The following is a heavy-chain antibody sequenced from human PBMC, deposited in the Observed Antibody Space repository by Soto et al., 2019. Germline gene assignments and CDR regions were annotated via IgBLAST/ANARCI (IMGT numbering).Heavy chain of an antibody. CDR3: ARQLGFCSSISCCAYFAP. V-gene: IGHV4-59*08. CDR1: GASISSYY. CDR2: IHYSGNT. J-gene: IGHJ5*02. D-gene: IGHD2-2*01. Sequence: QVQLQESGPGLVAPSETLSLTCTVSGASISSYYWNWIRQPPGKGLEWIGYIHYSGNTKYNPSLKGRVSISVDTSKNQFSLKLSSVTAADTDVYYWARQLGFCSSISCCAYFAPWGQGTLVTVSS.